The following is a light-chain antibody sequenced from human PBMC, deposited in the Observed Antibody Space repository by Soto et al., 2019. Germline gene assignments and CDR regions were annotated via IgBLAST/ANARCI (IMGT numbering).Light chain of an antibody. CDR3: QQYGSSPGLFT. V-gene: IGKV3-20*01. CDR2: DAS. Sequence: ELVLTQSPGILSLSPGERATLSCRASQSVSSTYLAWYQQKPGQAPRLLIYDASSRATGIPDRFSGSGSGTDFTLTITRLEPEDFALYYCQQYGSSPGLFTFGPGTKVDFK. J-gene: IGKJ3*01. CDR1: QSVSSTY.